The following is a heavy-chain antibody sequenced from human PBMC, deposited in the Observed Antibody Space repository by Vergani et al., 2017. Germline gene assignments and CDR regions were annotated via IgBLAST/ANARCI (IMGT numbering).Heavy chain of an antibody. CDR3: AREKVRDMVVSVQEYYYYGMDV. CDR1: GGTFSSYA. CDR2: IIPIFGTA. Sequence: QVQLVQSGAEVKKPGSSVKVSCKASGGTFSSYAISWVRQAPGQGLEWMGGIIPIFGTANYAQKFQGRVTITADKSTSTAYMELSSLRSEDTAVYYCAREKVRDMVVSVQEYYYYGMDVWGQGTTVTVSS. V-gene: IGHV1-69*06. J-gene: IGHJ6*02. D-gene: IGHD2-15*01.